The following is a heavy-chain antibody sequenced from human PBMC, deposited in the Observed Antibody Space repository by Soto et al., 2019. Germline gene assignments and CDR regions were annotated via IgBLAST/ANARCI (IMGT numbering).Heavy chain of an antibody. CDR1: GFTFRDYD. CDR2: ISSSGTAT. Sequence: QVQLVESGGGLVRPGGSLRLSCAASGFTFRDYDMRWIRQAPGKGLEWVSGISSSGTATYYADSVKGRFTISRDNAKNSLYVERNSLRVEDTAVYYCARKGPRAARPNHWGQGTLVTVSS. CDR3: ARKGPRAARPNH. J-gene: IGHJ1*01. D-gene: IGHD6-6*01. V-gene: IGHV3-11*01.